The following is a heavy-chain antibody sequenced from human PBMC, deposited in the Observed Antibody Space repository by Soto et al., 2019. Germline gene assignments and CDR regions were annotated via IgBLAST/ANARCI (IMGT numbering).Heavy chain of an antibody. Sequence: SETLSLTCTVSGGSISSSSYYWGWIRQPPGKGLEWIGSIYYSGSTYYNPSLKSRVTISVDTSKNQFSLKLSSVTAADTAVYYCARHFISVAAAGTFDYWGQGTLVTVSS. V-gene: IGHV4-39*01. J-gene: IGHJ4*02. CDR3: ARHFISVAAAGTFDY. D-gene: IGHD6-13*01. CDR1: GGSISSSSYY. CDR2: IYYSGST.